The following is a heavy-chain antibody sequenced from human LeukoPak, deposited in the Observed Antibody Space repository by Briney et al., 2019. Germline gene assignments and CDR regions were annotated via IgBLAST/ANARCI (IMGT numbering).Heavy chain of an antibody. Sequence: GGSLRLSCAASGFTFSSYWMTWVRQAPGKGLEWVANIRQDGNEQYYMDSVKGRFTISRDNAKNSLFLQMNGLTAEDTAAYYCARAPYSGGWYLMYWGQGTLVTVSS. CDR1: GFTFSSYW. CDR2: IRQDGNEQ. J-gene: IGHJ4*02. D-gene: IGHD6-19*01. CDR3: ARAPYSGGWYLMY. V-gene: IGHV3-7*01.